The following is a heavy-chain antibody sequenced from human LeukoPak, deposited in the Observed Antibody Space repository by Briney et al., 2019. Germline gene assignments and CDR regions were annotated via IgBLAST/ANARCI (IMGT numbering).Heavy chain of an antibody. Sequence: SQTPSLTCAVYGGSFSGYYWSWIRQPPGKGLEWIGEINHSGSTNYNPSLKSRVTISVDTSKNQFSLKLSSVTAADTAVYYCASLDSSGYSDFDYWGQGTLVTVSS. CDR2: INHSGST. J-gene: IGHJ4*02. CDR3: ASLDSSGYSDFDY. V-gene: IGHV4-34*01. CDR1: GGSFSGYY. D-gene: IGHD3-22*01.